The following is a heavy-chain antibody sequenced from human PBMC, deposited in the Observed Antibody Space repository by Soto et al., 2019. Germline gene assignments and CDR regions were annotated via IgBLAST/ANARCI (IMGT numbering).Heavy chain of an antibody. Sequence: GGSLRHSCAASGFTFSSYAMHWVRQAPGKGLEWVAVISYDGSNKYYADSVKGRFTISRDNSKNTLYLQMNSLRAEDTAVYYCAREAEERDSSGFAFDYWGQGT. D-gene: IGHD3-22*01. CDR2: ISYDGSNK. CDR3: AREAEERDSSGFAFDY. V-gene: IGHV3-30-3*01. J-gene: IGHJ4*02. CDR1: GFTFSSYA.